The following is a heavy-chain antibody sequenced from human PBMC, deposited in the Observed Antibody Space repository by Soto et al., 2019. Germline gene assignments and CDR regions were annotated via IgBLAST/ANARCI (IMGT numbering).Heavy chain of an antibody. Sequence: QVQLQESSPGLVKPSQTLSLTCTVSGGSISSGGYYWYWIRQHPGKGLEWIGYIYYSGTTYYNPSLKSRVTISVDTSKNQFSLKLSSVTAADTAVYYCAASCVACGGFNYYGMDVWGQGTTVTVSS. V-gene: IGHV4-31*03. J-gene: IGHJ6*02. D-gene: IGHD2-21*01. CDR1: GGSISSGGYY. CDR3: AASCVACGGFNYYGMDV. CDR2: IYYSGTT.